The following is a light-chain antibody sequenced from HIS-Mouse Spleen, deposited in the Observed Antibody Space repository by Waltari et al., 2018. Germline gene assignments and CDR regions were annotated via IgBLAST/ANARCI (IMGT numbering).Light chain of an antibody. V-gene: IGLV3-21*03. Sequence: SYVLTQPPSVSVAPGKPARITCGGNNIGRRSVHWYQQKPGQAPVLGVYDDSDRPSGIPERFSGSNSGNTATLTISRVEAGDEADYYCQVWDSSSDHVVFGGGTKLTVL. CDR1: NIGRRS. CDR3: QVWDSSSDHVV. J-gene: IGLJ2*01. CDR2: DDS.